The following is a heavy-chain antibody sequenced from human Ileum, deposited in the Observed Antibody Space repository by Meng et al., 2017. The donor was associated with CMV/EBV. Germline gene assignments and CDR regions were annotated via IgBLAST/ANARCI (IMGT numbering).Heavy chain of an antibody. CDR1: GFTFSSYA. V-gene: IGHV3-23*01. CDR3: AKDRVRYGTIWYGGEN. J-gene: IGHJ4*02. Sequence: GESLKISCAASGFTFSSYAMSWVRQAPGKGLEWVSFISGTGGSTYNADSVRGRFAISRDNSKNTLYLQMNSLRADDTAVYYCAKDRVRYGTIWYGGENWGQG. CDR2: ISGTGGST. D-gene: IGHD6-13*01.